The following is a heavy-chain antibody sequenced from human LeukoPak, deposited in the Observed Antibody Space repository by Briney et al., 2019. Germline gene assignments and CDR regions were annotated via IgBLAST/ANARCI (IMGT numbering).Heavy chain of an antibody. CDR3: ARVAVSGWSMGWFDP. Sequence: GGSLRLSCAASGFTFSSHSVNWVRQAPGKGLVWVSRINSDGSSTSYADSVKGRFTISRDNAKNTLYLQMNSLRAEDTAVYYCARVAVSGWSMGWFDPWGQGTLVTVSS. CDR2: INSDGSST. J-gene: IGHJ5*02. D-gene: IGHD6-19*01. CDR1: GFTFSSHS. V-gene: IGHV3-74*01.